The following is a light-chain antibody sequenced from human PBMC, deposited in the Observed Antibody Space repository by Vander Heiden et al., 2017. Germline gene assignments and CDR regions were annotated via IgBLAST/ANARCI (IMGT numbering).Light chain of an antibody. CDR1: SSDAGGYKY. CDR3: ISYAGSNNLV. CDR2: EVP. Sequence: QSALTQPPSASGSPGQPVTVSCTGTSSDAGGYKYVSWYQQHPGKAPKLMIYEVPKRPSGVPDRFSGSKSGNTASLTVSGLQAEDEADYYCISYAGSNNLVFGGGTKLTVL. J-gene: IGLJ2*01. V-gene: IGLV2-8*01.